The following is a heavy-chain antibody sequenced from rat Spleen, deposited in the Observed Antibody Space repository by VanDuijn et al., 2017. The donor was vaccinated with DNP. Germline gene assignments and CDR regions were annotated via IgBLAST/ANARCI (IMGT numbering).Heavy chain of an antibody. D-gene: IGHD5-1*01. CDR1: GVTFSDYS. V-gene: IGHV5-7*01. Sequence: EVQLVESGGGLVQPGRSLKLSCAASGVTFSDYSMAWVRQAPKKGLEWVATISSTDDFTYYRDSVKGRFTISRDDATSTLYLQMNSLRSEDTATYYCTREGTGTGYFDYWGQGVMVTVSS. J-gene: IGHJ2*01. CDR2: ISSTDDFT. CDR3: TREGTGTGYFDY.